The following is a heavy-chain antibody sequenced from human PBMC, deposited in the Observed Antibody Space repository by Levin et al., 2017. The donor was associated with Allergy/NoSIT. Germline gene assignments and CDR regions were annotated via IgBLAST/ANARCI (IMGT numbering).Heavy chain of an antibody. CDR3: ARELGYCSSTSWYGGTFHY. D-gene: IGHD2-2*01. Sequence: PSETLSLTCAVYGGSFSGYYWSWIRQPPGKGLEWIGEINHSGGTNYNPSLKSRVTISVDTSKNQFSLKLSSVTAADTAVYFCARELGYCSSTSWYGGTFHYWGQGTLVTVSS. CDR1: GGSFSGYY. CDR2: INHSGGT. J-gene: IGHJ4*02. V-gene: IGHV4-34*01.